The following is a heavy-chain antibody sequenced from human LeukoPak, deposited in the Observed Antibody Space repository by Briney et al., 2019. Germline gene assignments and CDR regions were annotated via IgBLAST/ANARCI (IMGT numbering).Heavy chain of an antibody. V-gene: IGHV3-48*01. CDR2: ITKDSEII. CDR3: ARYGSESYLKDPFDH. J-gene: IGHJ4*02. Sequence: PGGSLRLPCEASGFFFGGHAMQGLPRAPGKGLGGSSFITKDSEIIHYAQSVEGRFTLSRDNAKNPLSLQMNRLRVEDTAVYYCARYGSESYLKDPFDHWGQGSVVTVSS. D-gene: IGHD3-10*01. CDR1: GFFFGGHA.